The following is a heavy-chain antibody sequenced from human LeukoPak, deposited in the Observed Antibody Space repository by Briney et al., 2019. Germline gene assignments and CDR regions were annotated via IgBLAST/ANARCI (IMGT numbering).Heavy chain of an antibody. D-gene: IGHD3-3*01. CDR1: GFTFDDYA. CDR3: AKDIWSGYPTDYGMDV. CDR2: ISWNSGSI. Sequence: GGSLLLSCAASGFTFDDYAMHWVRPAPGKVLGWVSGISWNSGSIGYADSVKGRFTISRDNAKNSLYLRMNSLRAEDTALYYCAKDIWSGYPTDYGMDVWGQGTTVTVSS. V-gene: IGHV3-9*01. J-gene: IGHJ6*02.